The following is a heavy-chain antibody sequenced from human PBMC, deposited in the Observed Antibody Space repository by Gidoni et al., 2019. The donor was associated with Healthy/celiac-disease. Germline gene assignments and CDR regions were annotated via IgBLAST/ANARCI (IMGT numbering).Heavy chain of an antibody. J-gene: IGHJ4*02. V-gene: IGHV4-4*07. CDR2: IYTRGST. D-gene: IGHD3-16*01. Sequence: QVQLQESGPGLVKPSATLSLTCTVAGGSISSYYWSGIRQPAGKGLEWIGRIYTRGSTNYNPSLKSRVNMSVDTSKNQFSLKLSSVTAADTAVYYCARGPILGYFDYWGQGTLVTVSS. CDR1: GGSISSYY. CDR3: ARGPILGYFDY.